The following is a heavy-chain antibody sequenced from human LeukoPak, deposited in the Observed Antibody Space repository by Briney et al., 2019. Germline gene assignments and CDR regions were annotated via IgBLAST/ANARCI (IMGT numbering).Heavy chain of an antibody. Sequence: GGSLRLSCAASGFTFSDYYMSWIRQAPGKGLEWVSYISSSGSTIYYADSVKGRFTIPRDNAKNSLYPQMNSLRAEDTAVYYCASLDSYYYDSSGYLGDYWGQGTLVTVSS. D-gene: IGHD3-22*01. V-gene: IGHV3-11*01. CDR2: ISSSGSTI. J-gene: IGHJ4*02. CDR1: GFTFSDYY. CDR3: ASLDSYYYDSSGYLGDY.